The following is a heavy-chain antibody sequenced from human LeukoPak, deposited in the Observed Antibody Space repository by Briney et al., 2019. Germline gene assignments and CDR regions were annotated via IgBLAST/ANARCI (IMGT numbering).Heavy chain of an antibody. CDR1: GFTFGDYA. J-gene: IGHJ4*02. D-gene: IGHD3-22*01. Sequence: GGSLRLSCTASGFTFGDYAMSWVRQAPGKGLEWVGFIRSKADGGTTEYAASVKGRFTISRNDSKSIAYLQMNSLKTEDTAVYYCTSTYCYDSSGYYFGYWGQGTLVTVSS. V-gene: IGHV3-49*04. CDR2: IRSKADGGTT. CDR3: TSTYCYDSSGYYFGY.